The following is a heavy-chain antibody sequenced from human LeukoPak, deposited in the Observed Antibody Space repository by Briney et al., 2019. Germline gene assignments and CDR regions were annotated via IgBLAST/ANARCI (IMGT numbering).Heavy chain of an antibody. V-gene: IGHV3-74*01. CDR3: ARGLTGDNDY. J-gene: IGHJ4*02. CDR2: INPDESSK. D-gene: IGHD7-27*01. Sequence: QSGGSLRLSCAASGFTFSSYWMHWVRHAPGKGLVWVSRINPDESSKIYADSVKGRFTISRDNAKNTLYLLMNSLTVEDTAVYYCARGLTGDNDYWGQGTLVTVSS. CDR1: GFTFSSYW.